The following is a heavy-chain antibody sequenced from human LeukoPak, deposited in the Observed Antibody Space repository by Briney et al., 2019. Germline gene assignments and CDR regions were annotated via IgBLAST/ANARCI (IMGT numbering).Heavy chain of an antibody. V-gene: IGHV4-34*01. J-gene: IGHJ4*02. CDR3: ARGLTDFDY. Sequence: SETLSLTCAVYGGSFSGYYWSWIRQPPGKGLEWIGEINHSGSTNYNPSLKSRVTISVDTPKNQFSLKLSSVTAADTAVYYCARGLTDFDYWGQGTLVTVSS. CDR1: GGSFSGYY. CDR2: INHSGST. D-gene: IGHD2-21*02.